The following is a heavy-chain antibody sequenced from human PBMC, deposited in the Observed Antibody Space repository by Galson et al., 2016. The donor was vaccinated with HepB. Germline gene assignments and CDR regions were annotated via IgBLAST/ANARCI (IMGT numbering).Heavy chain of an antibody. CDR2: IKTSGGNT. V-gene: IGHV3-23*01. CDR1: GFTFSTYA. Sequence: SLRLSCAASGFTFSTYAMGWVRQAPGKELEWVSTIKTSGGNTYYADSVKDRFTISRDDSQNTVYLQMNSLTAEDTALYYCAKVQILITALTPYFFDDWGQGTLVIVSS. CDR3: AKVQILITALTPYFFDD. J-gene: IGHJ4*02. D-gene: IGHD1-14*01.